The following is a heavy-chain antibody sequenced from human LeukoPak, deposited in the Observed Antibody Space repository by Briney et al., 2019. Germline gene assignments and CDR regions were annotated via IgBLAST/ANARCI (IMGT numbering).Heavy chain of an antibody. D-gene: IGHD3-10*01. Sequence: PGGSLRLSCAASEFTFSNYYMSWIRQAPGKGLEWISYIFSSGTNMYYADSVRGRFTISRDNAKNSLYLQINSLRAEDTAVYYCARADGSGTYQAANLDSWGQGTLVTVSS. V-gene: IGHV3-11*01. CDR1: EFTFSNYY. CDR2: IFSSGTNM. J-gene: IGHJ4*02. CDR3: ARADGSGTYQAANLDS.